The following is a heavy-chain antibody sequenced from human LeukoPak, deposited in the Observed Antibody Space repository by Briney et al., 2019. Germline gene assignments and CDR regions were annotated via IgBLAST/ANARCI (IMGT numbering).Heavy chain of an antibody. CDR1: GFTFSSYA. J-gene: IGHJ4*02. CDR2: IPRSGGST. V-gene: IGHV3-23*01. CDR3: AKDRGGNDY. Sequence: GGSLRLSCAASGFTFSSYAMSWVRQAPGKGLEWVSSIPRSGGSTFYADSVEGRFTISRDNSKNTLYLQMNSLRAEDTAVYYCAKDRGGNDYWGQGTLVTVSS.